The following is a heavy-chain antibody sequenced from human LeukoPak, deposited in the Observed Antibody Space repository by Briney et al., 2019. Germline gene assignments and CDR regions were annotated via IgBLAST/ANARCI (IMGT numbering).Heavy chain of an antibody. D-gene: IGHD1-26*01. CDR3: ARDQGATLAYYYYYYMDV. CDR2: ISAYNGNT. Sequence: ASVKVSCKASGYTFTSYGISWVRQAPGQGLEWMGWISAYNGNTNYAQKLQGRVTMTTDTSTSTAYMELRSLRSDDTAVYYCARDQGATLAYYYYYYMDVWGKGTTVTISS. V-gene: IGHV1-18*01. CDR1: GYTFTSYG. J-gene: IGHJ6*03.